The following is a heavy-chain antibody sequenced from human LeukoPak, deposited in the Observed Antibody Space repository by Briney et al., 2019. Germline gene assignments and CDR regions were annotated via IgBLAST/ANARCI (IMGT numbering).Heavy chain of an antibody. V-gene: IGHV4-59*08. J-gene: IGHJ2*01. D-gene: IGHD3-9*01. CDR3: ARHSYYDTLAGYQYWYFDL. Sequence: NPSETLSLTCTVSGGSISGYYWSWVRQPPGKGLEFIGYIYYSGDTHYNPSLKSRVTISVDTSRNQFSLRLSSVTAADTALYYCARHSYYDTLAGYQYWYFDLWGRGTLVTVSS. CDR1: GGSISGYY. CDR2: IYYSGDT.